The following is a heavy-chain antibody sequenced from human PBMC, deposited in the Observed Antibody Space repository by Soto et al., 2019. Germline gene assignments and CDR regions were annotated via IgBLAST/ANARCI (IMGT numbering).Heavy chain of an antibody. J-gene: IGHJ6*02. CDR2: IIPIFGTA. CDR1: GGTFSSYG. V-gene: IGHV1-69*12. Sequence: QVQLVQSGAEVKKPGSSVKVSCKASGGTFSSYGISWVRQAPGQGLEWMGGIIPIFGTANYAQKFQGRVTITADESTSTASMELSRLRSEDTAGYYCARAVEQSYYSYGMDVWGQGTTVTVSS. CDR3: ARAVEQSYYSYGMDV.